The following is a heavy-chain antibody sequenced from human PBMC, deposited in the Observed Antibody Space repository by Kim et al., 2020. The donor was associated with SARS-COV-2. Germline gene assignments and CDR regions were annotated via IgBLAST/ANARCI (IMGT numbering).Heavy chain of an antibody. Sequence: GGSLRLSCSASGFTFNTYGMHWVRQAPDKGLEWVAVIWFDGSDKYYADSVKGRFTISRDNSKDTLYLQMRSLRAEDTAVYYCARGPHYDSWSGYSDYYYGMDVWGQGTTVTVSS. J-gene: IGHJ6*02. CDR1: GFTFNTYG. V-gene: IGHV3-33*01. CDR2: IWFDGSDK. D-gene: IGHD3-3*01. CDR3: ARGPHYDSWSGYSDYYYGMDV.